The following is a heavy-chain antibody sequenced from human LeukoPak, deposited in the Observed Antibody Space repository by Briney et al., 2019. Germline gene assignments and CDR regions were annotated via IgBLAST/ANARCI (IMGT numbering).Heavy chain of an antibody. CDR1: GFSFSSYA. Sequence: GGSLRLSCAASGFSFSSYAMSWVRQAPGKGLEWVSTITASGGSTYYADSVKGRFTISRDNSKNALYLQINSLRAEDTALYYCAKLVLFSGTTGDLNYWGQGTLVTVSS. CDR2: ITASGGST. V-gene: IGHV3-23*01. CDR3: AKLVLFSGTTGDLNY. J-gene: IGHJ4*02. D-gene: IGHD1-1*01.